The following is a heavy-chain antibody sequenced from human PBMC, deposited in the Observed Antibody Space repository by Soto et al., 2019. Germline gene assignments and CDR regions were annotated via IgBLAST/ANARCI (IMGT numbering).Heavy chain of an antibody. Sequence: QVQLQESGPGLVKPSGTLSLTCAVSGGSVNTDYWWSWVRQPPGKGLAWIGEVHHSGTTNYIQSHTSRLTMAVEKSCDQVSLELTSVAAAGTAVYYCARGVSYRWVYWGQGTLVTVSS. CDR2: VHHSGTT. CDR1: GGSVNTDYW. J-gene: IGHJ4*02. V-gene: IGHV4-4*02. D-gene: IGHD3-16*02. CDR3: ARGVSYRWVY.